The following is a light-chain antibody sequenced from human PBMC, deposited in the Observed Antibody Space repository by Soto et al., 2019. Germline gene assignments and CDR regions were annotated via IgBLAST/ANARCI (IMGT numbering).Light chain of an antibody. J-gene: IGKJ1*01. CDR1: QSVSNNL. CDR2: AAS. V-gene: IGKV3-20*01. CDR3: QLYGSTITMA. Sequence: VVLTQSPGTVSLSPGDRATLSCRASQSVSNNLIAWYQHKPGQAPRLLIYAASSRATGIPDRFSGSGSGTDFTLTISRLEPEDFAVYYCQLYGSTITMAFGQGNKVQFK.